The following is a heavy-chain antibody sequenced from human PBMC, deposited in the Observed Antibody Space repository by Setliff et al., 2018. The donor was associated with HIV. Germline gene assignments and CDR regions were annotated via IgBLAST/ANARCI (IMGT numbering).Heavy chain of an antibody. J-gene: IGHJ4*02. CDR2: IYYSGSSGST. CDR1: GYSISSSYY. Sequence: SETLSLTCAVSGYSISSSYYWVWIRQPPGKGLEWIGSIYYSGSSGSTYYNPSLKSRVTISVDTSKNHFSLRLSSVTAADTAVYYCARAISAAGIAPFDFWGQGTLVTVSS. CDR3: ARAISAAGIAPFDF. V-gene: IGHV4-38-2*01. D-gene: IGHD6-13*01.